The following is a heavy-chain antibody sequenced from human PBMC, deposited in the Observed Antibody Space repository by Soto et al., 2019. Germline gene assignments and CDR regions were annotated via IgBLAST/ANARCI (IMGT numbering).Heavy chain of an antibody. J-gene: IGHJ6*02. V-gene: IGHV5-51*01. D-gene: IGHD1-20*01. CDR2: IYPGDSDT. Sequence: GESLKISCKGSGYSFTSYWIGWVRQMPGKGLEWMGIIYPGDSDTRYSPSFQGQVPISADKSISTAYLQWSSLKASDTAMYYCARGGYNWIYYYYSGMDVWGQGTTVTVSS. CDR3: ARGGYNWIYYYYSGMDV. CDR1: GYSFTSYW.